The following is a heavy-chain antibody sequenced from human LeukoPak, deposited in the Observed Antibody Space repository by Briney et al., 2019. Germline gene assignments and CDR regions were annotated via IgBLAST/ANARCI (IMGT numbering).Heavy chain of an antibody. CDR2: IRYDGSNK. Sequence: PGGSLRLSCAASGFTFSNYGIHWVRQAPGKGLEWVAFIRYDGSNKYYADSVRGRFTISRDNSKNTLYLQMNSLRAEDTAVYFCAKGSKAVLFTRDHYMDVWGKGTTVTISS. CDR1: GFTFSNYG. J-gene: IGHJ6*03. CDR3: AKGSKAVLFTRDHYMDV. D-gene: IGHD6-19*01. V-gene: IGHV3-30*02.